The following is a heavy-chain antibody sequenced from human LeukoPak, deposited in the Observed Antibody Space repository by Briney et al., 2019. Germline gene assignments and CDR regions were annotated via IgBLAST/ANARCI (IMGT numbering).Heavy chain of an antibody. Sequence: GGSLRLSCAASGFTFDDYGMSWVRQAPGKGLVWVSRINTDGSSTTYADSVKGRFTISRDNAKNTLYLQMSSLRADDTAVYYCARGETGSSWSTFDFWGQGTLVTVSS. CDR1: GFTFDDYG. CDR3: ARGETGSSWSTFDF. CDR2: INTDGSST. V-gene: IGHV3-74*01. J-gene: IGHJ4*02. D-gene: IGHD6-13*01.